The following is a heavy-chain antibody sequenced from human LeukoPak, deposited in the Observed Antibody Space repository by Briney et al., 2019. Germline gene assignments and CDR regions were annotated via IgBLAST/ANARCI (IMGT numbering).Heavy chain of an antibody. Sequence: KPSETLSLTCTVSGGSISSHYWSWIRQPPGKGLEWIAYLFDSVNTKDNPSLQSRLTLSADTSKNQFSLRLSSVTAADTAVYYCATIKRGYIFGYFDFWGQGIKVTVSS. D-gene: IGHD5-18*01. J-gene: IGHJ4*02. V-gene: IGHV4-59*11. CDR1: GGSISSHY. CDR2: LFDSVNT. CDR3: ATIKRGYIFGYFDF.